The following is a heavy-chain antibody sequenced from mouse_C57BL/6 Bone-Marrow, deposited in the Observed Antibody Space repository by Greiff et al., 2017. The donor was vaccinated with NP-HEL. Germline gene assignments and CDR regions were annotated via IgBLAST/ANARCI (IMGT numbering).Heavy chain of an antibody. D-gene: IGHD1-1*01. CDR1: GYTFTSYW. CDR2: ITPSSGYT. J-gene: IGHJ1*03. V-gene: IGHV1-7*01. Sequence: VQLQQSGAELAKPGASVKLSCKASGYTFTSYWMPWVKQRPGQGLAWIGYITPSSGYTKYNQKFKDKATLTADNSSSTAYMQLSSLTYEDSAVYYGARGYYYGSSYDRYFDVWGTGTTVTVSS. CDR3: ARGYYYGSSYDRYFDV.